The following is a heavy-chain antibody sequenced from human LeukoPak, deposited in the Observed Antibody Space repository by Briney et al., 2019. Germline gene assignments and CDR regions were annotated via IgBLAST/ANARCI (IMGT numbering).Heavy chain of an antibody. CDR1: GYSISSGYY. J-gene: IGHJ3*02. V-gene: IGHV4-38-2*02. CDR3: ARDRLPYKWEPHAFDI. CDR2: IYHSGST. Sequence: SETLSLTCTVSGYSISSGYYWGWIRQPPGKGLEWIGSIYHSGSTYYNPSLKSRVTISVDTSKNQFSLKLSSVTAADTAVYYCARDRLPYKWEPHAFDIWGQGTMVTVSS. D-gene: IGHD1-26*01.